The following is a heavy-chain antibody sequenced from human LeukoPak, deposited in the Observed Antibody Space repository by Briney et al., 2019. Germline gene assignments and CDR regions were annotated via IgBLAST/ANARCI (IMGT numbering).Heavy chain of an antibody. CDR2: IYPGDSDT. CDR3: ARRRGRYSGDAFDI. D-gene: IGHD1-26*01. V-gene: IGHV5-51*01. J-gene: IGHJ3*02. Sequence: GESLKISCTGSGYSFTTYWIGWVRQMPGKGLEWMGFIYPGDSDTRYSPSFQGQVTISADKSMSTAYLQWSSLKASDTAMYYCARRRGRYSGDAFDIWGQGTMVTVSS. CDR1: GYSFTTYW.